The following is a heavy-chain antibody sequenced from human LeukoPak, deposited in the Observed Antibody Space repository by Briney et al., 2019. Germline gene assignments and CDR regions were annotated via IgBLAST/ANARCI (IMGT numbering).Heavy chain of an antibody. CDR2: IYSGGST. CDR3: ARTPTRWLQHHNYFAY. J-gene: IGHJ4*02. V-gene: IGHV3-53*01. Sequence: QSGASLGLSCAASGLTVSSNYMSWVRQPPGKGLEWVSVIYSGGSTYYADSVKGRFTISRDNSKNTLYLQMNSLRAEDTAGYYCARTPTRWLQHHNYFAYWGQGTLVTVSS. D-gene: IGHD5-24*01. CDR1: GLTVSSNY.